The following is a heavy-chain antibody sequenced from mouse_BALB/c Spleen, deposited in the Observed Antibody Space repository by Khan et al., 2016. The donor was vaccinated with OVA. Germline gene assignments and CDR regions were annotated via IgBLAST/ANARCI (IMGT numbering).Heavy chain of an antibody. V-gene: IGHV1S41*01. Sequence: DLVKPGTSVKLSCKASGYTFTSYWMNWIKQRPGKGLEWIGRIGPGSSNTYYNEMFKGKAALTVDTSSSTAYIQLSSLSSEDSAVYFCARENYYGRSNCAIDYWGQGTSVTVSS. CDR2: IGPGSSNT. CDR3: ARENYYGRSNCAIDY. J-gene: IGHJ4*01. CDR1: GYTFTSYW. D-gene: IGHD1-1*01.